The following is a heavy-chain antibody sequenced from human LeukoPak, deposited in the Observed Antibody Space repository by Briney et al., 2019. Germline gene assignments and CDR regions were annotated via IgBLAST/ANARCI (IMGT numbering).Heavy chain of an antibody. Sequence: ASVKVSCKASGYTFTSYGISWVRQAPGQGLEWMGWISAYNGNTNYAQNLQVRVTMTTDTSTSTAYMELRSLRSDDTALYYCARGPLGYSSGWYYSGYFDYWGQGTLVTVSS. V-gene: IGHV1-18*01. CDR2: ISAYNGNT. CDR3: ARGPLGYSSGWYYSGYFDY. D-gene: IGHD6-19*01. CDR1: GYTFTSYG. J-gene: IGHJ4*02.